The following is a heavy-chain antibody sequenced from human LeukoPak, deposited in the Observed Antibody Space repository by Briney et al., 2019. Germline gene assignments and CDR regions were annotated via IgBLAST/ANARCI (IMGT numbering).Heavy chain of an antibody. V-gene: IGHV3-30*03. J-gene: IGHJ3*01. CDR1: GFTFSNYC. Sequence: GGSLRLSCAASGFTFSNYCMNWVRQAPGKGLEWVAVISYDGSDNYYADSVKGRFTISRDNSKSDLFLLMTSLRTEDTELYYCATARLPTNNWYSDSFDSWGQGTMVTVSS. CDR2: ISYDGSDN. CDR3: ATARLPTNNWYSDSFDS. D-gene: IGHD1-7*01.